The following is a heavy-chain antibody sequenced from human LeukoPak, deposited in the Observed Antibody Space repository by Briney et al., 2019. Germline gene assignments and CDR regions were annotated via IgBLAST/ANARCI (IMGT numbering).Heavy chain of an antibody. D-gene: IGHD3-22*01. CDR1: GGSIRSGSYY. CDR3: ARDAAYYYESGGSSFDY. CDR2: IYTSGST. V-gene: IGHV4-61*02. J-gene: IGHJ4*02. Sequence: SQTLSLTCTVSGGSIRSGSYYWSWIRQPAGKGLEWIGRIYTSGSTNYNPSLKSRVTISVDTSKNQFSLKLSSVTAADTAVYYCARDAAYYYESGGSSFDYWGQGTLVTVSS.